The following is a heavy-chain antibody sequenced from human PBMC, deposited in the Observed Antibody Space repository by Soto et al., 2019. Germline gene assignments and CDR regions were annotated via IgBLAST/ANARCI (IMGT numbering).Heavy chain of an antibody. Sequence: QVQLQESGPGLVKPSQTLSLTCTVSGGSISSGGYYWSWIRQHPGKGPKWIGYIYYSGSAYYNPSLESRVTISVDTSTNQFSLKLSSVTAADTAVYYCARVRGNSNYAGRFDPWGQGTLVTVSS. CDR2: IYYSGSA. CDR3: ARVRGNSNYAGRFDP. D-gene: IGHD4-4*01. V-gene: IGHV4-31*03. J-gene: IGHJ5*02. CDR1: GGSISSGGYY.